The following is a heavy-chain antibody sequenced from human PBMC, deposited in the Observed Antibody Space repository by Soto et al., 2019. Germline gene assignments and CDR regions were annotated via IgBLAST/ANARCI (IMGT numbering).Heavy chain of an antibody. J-gene: IGHJ4*02. D-gene: IGHD5-12*01. CDR1: GFTFSSYA. Sequence: GGSLRLSCAASGFTFSSYAMSWVRQAPGKGPEWVSGISGSGGSTYYADSVKGRFTTSRDNSKNTLYLQMNSLRAEDTAVFYCAKPGYDYYFDYWGQGTLVTVSS. CDR2: ISGSGGST. CDR3: AKPGYDYYFDY. V-gene: IGHV3-23*01.